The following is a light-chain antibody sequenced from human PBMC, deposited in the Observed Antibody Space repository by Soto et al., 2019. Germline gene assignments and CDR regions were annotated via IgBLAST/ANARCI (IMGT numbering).Light chain of an antibody. J-gene: IGKJ3*01. CDR3: QQYGGSPLFT. CDR2: GAS. V-gene: IGKV3-20*01. CDR1: QSINSSY. Sequence: EIVLTQSPGTLSLSPGERATLSCRASQSINSSYLAWYQQKPGQAPRLLLYGASSRATGIPDRFSGSGSGTDFTLTISRLETENFAVYYCQQYGGSPLFTFGPGTKVDIK.